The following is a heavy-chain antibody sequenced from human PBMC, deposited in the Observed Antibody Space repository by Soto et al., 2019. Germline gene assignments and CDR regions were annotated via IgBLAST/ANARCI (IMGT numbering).Heavy chain of an antibody. CDR2: IYPGDSDT. V-gene: IGHV5-51*01. CDR1: GYSFTSYW. J-gene: IGHJ5*02. D-gene: IGHD1-26*01. CDR3: ARRGRSRNNYEPWFDP. Sequence: GESLKISCKGSGYSFTSYWIGWVRQMPGKGLEWMGIIYPGDSDTRYSPSFQGQVTISADKSISTAYLQWSSLKASDTAMYYWARRGRSRNNYEPWFDPWGQGTLVTVSS.